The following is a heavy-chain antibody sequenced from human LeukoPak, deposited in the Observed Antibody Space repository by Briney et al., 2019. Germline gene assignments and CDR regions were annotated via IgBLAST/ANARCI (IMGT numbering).Heavy chain of an antibody. D-gene: IGHD6-13*01. CDR3: AWSPGYSSRGAIQH. CDR2: INTNTGNP. J-gene: IGHJ1*01. CDR1: GYTFTRYT. Sequence: ASVKVSCKASGYTFTRYTINWVRQAPGQGLEWMGWINTNTGNPTYAQGFTGRFVFSLDTSVSTAYLQISSLKAEDTAVYYCAWSPGYSSRGAIQHWGQGTLVTVSS. V-gene: IGHV7-4-1*02.